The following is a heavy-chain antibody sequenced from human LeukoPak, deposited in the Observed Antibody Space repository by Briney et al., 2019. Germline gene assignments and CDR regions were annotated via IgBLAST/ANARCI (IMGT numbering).Heavy chain of an antibody. CDR2: IYYSGST. CDR3: ARLGVGGYDYDY. V-gene: IGHV4-59*08. CDR1: GGSISSYY. Sequence: SETLSLTCTVSGGSISSYYWSWIRQPPGKGLEWIGYIYYSGSTNYNPSLKSRVIISVDTSKNQFSLKLSSVTAADTAVYYCARLGVGGYDYDYWGQGTLVTVSS. D-gene: IGHD5-12*01. J-gene: IGHJ4*02.